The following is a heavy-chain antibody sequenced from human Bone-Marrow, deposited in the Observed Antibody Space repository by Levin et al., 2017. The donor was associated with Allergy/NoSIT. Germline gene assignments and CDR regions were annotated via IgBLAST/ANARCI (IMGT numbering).Heavy chain of an antibody. D-gene: IGHD6-13*01. CDR1: GFIFSSYA. V-gene: IGHV3-30-3*01. J-gene: IGHJ6*03. Sequence: GESLKISCAASGFIFSSYAMHWVRQAPGKGLEWVAVISNDENNKYYADSVKGRFTISRDTSRDTLYLQMNSLRAEDTAVYYCARGRVESSSNYMDVWGKGTTVTVSS. CDR3: ARGRVESSSNYMDV. CDR2: ISNDENNK.